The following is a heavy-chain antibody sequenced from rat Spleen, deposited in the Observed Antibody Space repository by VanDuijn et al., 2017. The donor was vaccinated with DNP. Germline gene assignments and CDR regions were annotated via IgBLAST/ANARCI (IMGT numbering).Heavy chain of an antibody. V-gene: IGHV5-20*01. CDR3: ATDRSVY. Sequence: EVQLVESGGGLVQPGRSLKLSCAASGFTFSDSYMAWVRQAPKKGLEWVATISYDGGSTYYRDSVKGRFTISRDNVKSTLYLQMDGLRSEDTATYHCATDRSVYWGQGVMVTVSS. J-gene: IGHJ2*01. CDR2: ISYDGGST. CDR1: GFTFSDSY.